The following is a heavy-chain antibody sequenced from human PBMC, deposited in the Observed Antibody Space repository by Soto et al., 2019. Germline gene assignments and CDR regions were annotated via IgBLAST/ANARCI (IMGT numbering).Heavy chain of an antibody. CDR2: IIPIFGTA. CDR3: AREVEGYYYDSRTPLGAFDI. J-gene: IGHJ3*02. D-gene: IGHD3-22*01. V-gene: IGHV1-69*13. Sequence: RASVKVSCKASGGTFSSYAISWVRQAPGQGLEWMGGIIPIFGTANYAQKFQGRVTITADESTSTAYMELSSLRSEDTAVYYCAREVEGYYYDSRTPLGAFDIWGQGTMVTVSS. CDR1: GGTFSSYA.